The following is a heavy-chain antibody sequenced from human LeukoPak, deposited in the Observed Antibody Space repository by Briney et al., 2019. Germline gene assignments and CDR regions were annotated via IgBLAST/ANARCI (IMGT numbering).Heavy chain of an antibody. Sequence: PGGSLRLSCAASGFTFSSYNMNWVRQAPGKGLEWVSFISSSSSTIYYADSVKGRFTISRDNVKNSLYLQMNSLRAEDTAVYYCASGRPLGPWGQGTLVTVSS. CDR1: GFTFSSYN. CDR3: ASGRPLGP. CDR2: ISSSSSTI. J-gene: IGHJ5*02. D-gene: IGHD7-27*01. V-gene: IGHV3-48*01.